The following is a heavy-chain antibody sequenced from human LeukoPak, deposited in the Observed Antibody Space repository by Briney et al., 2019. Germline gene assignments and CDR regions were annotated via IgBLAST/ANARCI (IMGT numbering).Heavy chain of an antibody. Sequence: ASVKVSCKASGYTFTSYGISWVRQAPGQGLEWMGWISAYNGNTNYAQKLQGRVTMTTDTSTSTAYMELRSLRSDDTAVYYCASAFYCSGGSCSDFDYWGQGTLVTVSS. J-gene: IGHJ4*02. CDR3: ASAFYCSGGSCSDFDY. CDR2: ISAYNGNT. V-gene: IGHV1-18*01. D-gene: IGHD2-15*01. CDR1: GYTFTSYG.